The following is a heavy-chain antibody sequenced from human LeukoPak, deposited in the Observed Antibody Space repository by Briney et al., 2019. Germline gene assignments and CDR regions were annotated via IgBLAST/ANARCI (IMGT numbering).Heavy chain of an antibody. CDR3: ARGLRITMVRGVRKFDY. CDR1: GGSVSSGGYY. J-gene: IGHJ4*02. CDR2: INHSGST. Sequence: SETLSLTCTVSGGSVSSGGYYWSWIRQHPGKGLEWIGEINHSGSTNYNPSLKSRVTISVDTSKNQFSLKLSSVTAADTAVYYCARGLRITMVRGVRKFDYWGQGTLVTVSS. V-gene: IGHV4-61*08. D-gene: IGHD3-10*01.